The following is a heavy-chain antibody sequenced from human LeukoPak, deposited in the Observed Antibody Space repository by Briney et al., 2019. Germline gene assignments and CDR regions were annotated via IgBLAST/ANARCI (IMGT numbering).Heavy chain of an antibody. CDR2: VKHGGGDK. J-gene: IGHJ4*02. D-gene: IGHD7-27*01. CDR3: ARDRLGTYFDY. CDR1: GFSFSTYW. Sequence: GGSLRLSCAASGFSFSTYWMAWVRQAPGKGLEWVACVKHGGGDKYYLDSVKGRFTISRDNTENSLYLQMNNLGAEDTAVYYCARDRLGTYFDYWGQGALVTVSS. V-gene: IGHV3-7*01.